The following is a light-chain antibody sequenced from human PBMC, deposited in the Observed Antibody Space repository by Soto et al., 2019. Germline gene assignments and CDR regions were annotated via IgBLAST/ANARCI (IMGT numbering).Light chain of an antibody. CDR3: QSYDISLSGGV. J-gene: IGLJ3*02. CDR2: GNS. V-gene: IGLV1-40*01. Sequence: QSVLTQPPSVSGAPGQRVTISCTGSSSNVGAGFDVHWYQHLPGTAPKLLIYGNSNRPSGVPDRFSGSKSGTSASLAITGLQAEDEADYYCQSYDISLSGGVFGGGTKLTVL. CDR1: SSNVGAGFD.